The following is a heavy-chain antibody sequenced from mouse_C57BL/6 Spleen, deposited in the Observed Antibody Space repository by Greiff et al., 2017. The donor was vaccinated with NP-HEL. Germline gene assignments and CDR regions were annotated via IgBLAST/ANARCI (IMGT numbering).Heavy chain of an antibody. CDR1: GYAFTNYL. V-gene: IGHV1-54*01. J-gene: IGHJ1*03. CDR3: ARDTTVPRYWYFDV. Sequence: QVQLKESGAELVRPGTSVKVSCKASGYAFTNYLIEWVKQRPGQGLEWIGVINPGSGGTNYNEKFKGKATLTADKSSSTAYMQLSSLTSEDSAVYFCARDTTVPRYWYFDVWGTGTTVTVSS. D-gene: IGHD1-1*01. CDR2: INPGSGGT.